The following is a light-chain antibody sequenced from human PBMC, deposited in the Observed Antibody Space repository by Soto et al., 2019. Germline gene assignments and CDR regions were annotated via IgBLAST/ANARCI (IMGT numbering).Light chain of an antibody. Sequence: EIVMTQSPATLSVSPGERATLSCRASQSVSSSLAWYQQKPGQAPRLLIYGASTRATGFPARSRGSGSGTEFTLTISSLQSEDFAVYYCQQYNNWTPTFGQGTRLEIK. CDR1: QSVSSS. CDR2: GAS. CDR3: QQYNNWTPT. V-gene: IGKV3-15*01. J-gene: IGKJ5*01.